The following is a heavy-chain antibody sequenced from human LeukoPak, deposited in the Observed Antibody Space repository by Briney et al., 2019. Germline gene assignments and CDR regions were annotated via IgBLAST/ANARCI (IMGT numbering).Heavy chain of an antibody. CDR3: AREGRQDYVYFDC. CDR1: GDSISSYY. Sequence: SETLSLTCTVSGDSISSYYWSWIRQPPGKGLEWMGYINYSGNTNYDPSLKSRVTISVDTSKNQFSLRLTSVTAADTAVYYCAREGRQDYVYFDCWGQGTLVTVSS. V-gene: IGHV4-59*01. CDR2: INYSGNT. J-gene: IGHJ4*02. D-gene: IGHD4-17*01.